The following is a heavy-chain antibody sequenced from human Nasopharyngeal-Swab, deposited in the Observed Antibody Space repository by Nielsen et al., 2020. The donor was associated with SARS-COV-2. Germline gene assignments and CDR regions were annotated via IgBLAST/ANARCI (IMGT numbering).Heavy chain of an antibody. CDR1: GFTFSSYG. J-gene: IGHJ4*02. CDR2: ISYDGSNK. V-gene: IGHV3-30*18. Sequence: GGFLRLSCAASGFTFSSYGMHWVRQAPGKGLEWVAVISYDGSNKYYADSVKGRFTISRDNSKNTLYLQMNSLRAEDTAVYYCAKDGVPGDDILTGYPAYWGQGTLVTVSS. D-gene: IGHD3-9*01. CDR3: AKDGVPGDDILTGYPAY.